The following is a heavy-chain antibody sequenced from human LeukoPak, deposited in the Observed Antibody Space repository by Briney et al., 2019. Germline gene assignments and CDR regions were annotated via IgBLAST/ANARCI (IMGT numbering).Heavy chain of an antibody. CDR1: GFTFSSYA. D-gene: IGHD2-15*01. CDR3: ARDDIVVVVAGIDY. V-gene: IGHV3-30-3*01. Sequence: GRSLRLSCAASGFTFSSYAMHWVRQAPGKGLEWVAVISYDGSNKYYADSVKGRFTISRDNFKNTLYLQMNSLRAEDTAVYYCARDDIVVVVAGIDYWGQGTLVTVSS. CDR2: ISYDGSNK. J-gene: IGHJ4*02.